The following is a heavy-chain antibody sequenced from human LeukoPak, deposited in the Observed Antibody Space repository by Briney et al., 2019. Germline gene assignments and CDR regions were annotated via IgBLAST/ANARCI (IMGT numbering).Heavy chain of an antibody. CDR3: ARDYPYDILTGYSAGAFDI. CDR1: GFTFSSYG. Sequence: PGRSLRLSCAASGFTFSSYGMHWIRQAPGKGLEWVAVIWSDGSSKHYGDSVKGRFTISRDNSKNTLYLQMNSLRAEDTAVYHCARDYPYDILTGYSAGAFDIWGQGTMVTVSS. D-gene: IGHD3-9*01. V-gene: IGHV3-33*01. J-gene: IGHJ3*02. CDR2: IWSDGSSK.